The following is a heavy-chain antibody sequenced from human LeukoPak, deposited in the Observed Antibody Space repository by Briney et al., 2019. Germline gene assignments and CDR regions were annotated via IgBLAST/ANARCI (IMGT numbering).Heavy chain of an antibody. CDR3: ARVPPLGYCSGTSCELDY. V-gene: IGHV1-2*02. CDR2: INPNSGGT. D-gene: IGHD2-2*01. J-gene: IGHJ4*02. Sequence: ASVKVSCKASGYTFTGYYMHWVRQAPGQGLEWMGWINPNSGGTNYAQKFQGRVTMTRDTSISTAYMELSRLRSDDTAVYYCARVPPLGYCSGTSCELDYWGQGTLVTVSS. CDR1: GYTFTGYY.